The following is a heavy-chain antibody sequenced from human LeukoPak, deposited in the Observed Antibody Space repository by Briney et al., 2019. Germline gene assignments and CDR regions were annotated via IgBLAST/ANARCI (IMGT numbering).Heavy chain of an antibody. CDR3: SRGKSAGLVNWFDP. D-gene: IGHD2-8*02. Sequence: GGSLRLSCAASGFTFSSYWMHWVRQAPGKGLVWVSRINTDGSTTAYADSVKGRFTISRDNAKNTLYLEMNSLRAEDTAIYYCSRGKSAGLVNWFDPWGQGTLVTVSP. CDR1: GFTFSSYW. J-gene: IGHJ5*02. V-gene: IGHV3-74*03. CDR2: INTDGSTT.